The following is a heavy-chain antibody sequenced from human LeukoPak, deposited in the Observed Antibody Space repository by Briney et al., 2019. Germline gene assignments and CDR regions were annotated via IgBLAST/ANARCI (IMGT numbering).Heavy chain of an antibody. CDR2: FDPEDGET. V-gene: IGHV1-24*01. D-gene: IGHD3-10*01. Sequence: GASVKVSCKVSGYTLTELSMHWVRQAPGKGLEWMGGFDPEDGETIYAQKFQGRVTMTEDTSTDTAYMELSSLRSEDTAVYYCATVRMVRGVIYYYMDVWGQGTTVTVSS. J-gene: IGHJ6*03. CDR3: ATVRMVRGVIYYYMDV. CDR1: GYTLTELS.